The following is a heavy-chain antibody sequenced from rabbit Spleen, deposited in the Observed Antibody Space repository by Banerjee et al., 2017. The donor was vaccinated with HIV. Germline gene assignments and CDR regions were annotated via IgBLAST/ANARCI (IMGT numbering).Heavy chain of an antibody. D-gene: IGHD7-1*01. V-gene: IGHV1S40*01. Sequence: EESGGDRVKPGASLTLTCTASGFSFTDSYYMCWVRQAPGKGLESIACIYAGSGGFTYYASWAKGRFTISKTSSTTVTLQMTSLTVADTATYFCARGDGNFGYRMSMWGPGTLVTVS. J-gene: IGHJ4*01. CDR3: ARGDGNFGYRMSM. CDR2: IYAGSGGFT. CDR1: GFSFTDSYY.